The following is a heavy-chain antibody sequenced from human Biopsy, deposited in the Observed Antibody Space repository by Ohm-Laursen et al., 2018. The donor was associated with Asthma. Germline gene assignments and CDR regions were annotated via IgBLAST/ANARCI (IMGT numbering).Heavy chain of an antibody. V-gene: IGHV4-31*03. CDR3: ARIPRRSGSYFVDY. Sequence: SQTLSLTCPVSGDSITSGGCCWNWIRQHPGKGLEWIGCIHHSGTSYFNPSLKSRVSFSRDTSKNQFSLRLSSVTAADTAMYYCARIPRRSGSYFVDYWGQGTLVTVSS. J-gene: IGHJ4*02. CDR2: IHHSGTS. D-gene: IGHD3-22*01. CDR1: GDSITSGGCC.